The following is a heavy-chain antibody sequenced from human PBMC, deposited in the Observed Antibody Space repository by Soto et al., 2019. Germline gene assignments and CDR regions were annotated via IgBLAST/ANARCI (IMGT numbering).Heavy chain of an antibody. CDR1: GFTFSSYG. CDR2: ISYDGSNK. D-gene: IGHD3-3*01. Sequence: GGSLRLSCAASGFTFSSYGMHWVRQAPGKGLEWVAVISYDGSNKYYADSVKGRFTISRDNSKNTLYLQINSLRAEDTAVYYCAKTYYDFYPPLDVWGKGTTVTVSS. CDR3: AKTYYDFYPPLDV. V-gene: IGHV3-30*18. J-gene: IGHJ6*04.